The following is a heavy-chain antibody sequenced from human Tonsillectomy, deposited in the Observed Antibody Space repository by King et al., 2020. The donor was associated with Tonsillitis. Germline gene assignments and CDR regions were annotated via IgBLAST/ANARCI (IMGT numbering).Heavy chain of an antibody. CDR2: IYYSGNT. V-gene: IGHV4-59*13. D-gene: IGHD1-26*01. J-gene: IGHJ4*02. Sequence: VQLQESGPGLVKPSETLSLTCTVSVGSISSDYWSWIRLTPGRGLEWIGYIYYSGNTKYNPSLKGRVTISADSSKNQFSLKLCSVTAADTAVYYCARSELLGTTTFDYWGQGTLVTVSS. CDR1: VGSISSDY. CDR3: ARSELLGTTTFDY.